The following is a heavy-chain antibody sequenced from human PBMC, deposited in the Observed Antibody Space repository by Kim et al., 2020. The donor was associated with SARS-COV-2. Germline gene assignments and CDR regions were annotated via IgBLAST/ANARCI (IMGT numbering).Heavy chain of an antibody. J-gene: IGHJ6*02. Sequence: GGSLRLSCVVSGFTFSRYWMSWVRQAPGKGLEWVATIKQDGSDKYHVDSVKGRFTISRDNAKNSLYLQMNSLRAEDTAVYYCVKNDYNSGSYLDYGMDVWGQGTTVTVSS. V-gene: IGHV3-7*03. CDR3: VKNDYNSGSYLDYGMDV. CDR2: IKQDGSDK. D-gene: IGHD3-10*01. CDR1: GFTFSRYW.